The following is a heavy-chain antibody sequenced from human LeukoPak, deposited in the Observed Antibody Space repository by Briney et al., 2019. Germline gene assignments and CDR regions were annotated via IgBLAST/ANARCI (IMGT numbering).Heavy chain of an antibody. CDR2: IYYSGST. CDR1: GGSISSSSYY. D-gene: IGHD3-10*01. Sequence: SETLSLTCTVSGGSISSSSYYWGWIRQPPGKGLEWIGSIYYSGSTYYNPSLKSRVTISVDTSKNQFSLKLSSVTAADTAVYYCARRRYYYGSGSYFYYWGQGTLVTVSS. V-gene: IGHV4-39*07. J-gene: IGHJ4*02. CDR3: ARRRYYYGSGSYFYY.